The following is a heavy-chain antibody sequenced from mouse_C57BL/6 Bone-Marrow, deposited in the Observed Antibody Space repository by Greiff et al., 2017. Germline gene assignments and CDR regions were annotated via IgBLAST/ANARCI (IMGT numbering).Heavy chain of an antibody. Sequence: VHLQQSGPELVKPGASVKMSCKASGYTFTDYYMDWVKQSHGQSLEWIGDINPNNGGTMYNQKFKGKATLTVDKSSSTAYMELRSLTSEDTAVYYCARVEASSRVTLFDYWGQGTTLTVSS. D-gene: IGHD2-2*01. CDR1: GYTFTDYY. J-gene: IGHJ2*01. V-gene: IGHV1-18*01. CDR3: ARVEASSRVTLFDY. CDR2: INPNNGGT.